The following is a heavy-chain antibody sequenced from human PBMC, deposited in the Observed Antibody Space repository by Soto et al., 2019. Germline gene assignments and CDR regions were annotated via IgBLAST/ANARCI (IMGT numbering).Heavy chain of an antibody. J-gene: IGHJ4*02. CDR2: IKQDGREK. V-gene: IGHV3-7*01. CDR1: GFTFNNYW. CDR3: ARDLKGYYFDY. Sequence: EVQLVESGGGLVQPGGSLRLSCAASGFTFNNYWMNWVRQAPGKGLEWVASIKQDGREKYYVDSVKGRFTISRDNAKNSLDLQMNSLRAEDTAVYYCARDLKGYYFDYWGQGTLATVSS.